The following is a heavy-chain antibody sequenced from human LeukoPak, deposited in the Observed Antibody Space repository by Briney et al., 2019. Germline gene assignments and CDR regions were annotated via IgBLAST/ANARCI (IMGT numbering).Heavy chain of an antibody. CDR1: GFTFSSYG. CDR2: IRYDGSNK. Sequence: GGSLRLSCAASGFTFSSYGMHWVRQAPGKGLEWVAFIRYDGSNKYYADSVKGRFTISRDNSKNTLYLQMNSLRAEDTAVYYCARGLEWLTRRHTWFDPWGQGTLVTVSS. D-gene: IGHD3-3*01. CDR3: ARGLEWLTRRHTWFDP. V-gene: IGHV3-30*02. J-gene: IGHJ5*02.